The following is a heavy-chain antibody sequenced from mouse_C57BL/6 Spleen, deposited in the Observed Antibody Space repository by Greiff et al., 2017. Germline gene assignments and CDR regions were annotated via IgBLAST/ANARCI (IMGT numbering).Heavy chain of an antibody. J-gene: IGHJ3*01. CDR2: IDPENGDT. CDR1: GFNIKDDY. D-gene: IGHD1-1*01. CDR3: TAYYYGSSSPWFAY. V-gene: IGHV14-4*01. Sequence: EVQLQQSGAELVRPGASVKLSCTASGFNIKDDYMHWVKQRPEQGLEWIGWIDPENGDTEYASKFQGKATITADTSSNTAYLQLSSLTSEDTAVYYCTAYYYGSSSPWFAYWGQGTLVTVSA.